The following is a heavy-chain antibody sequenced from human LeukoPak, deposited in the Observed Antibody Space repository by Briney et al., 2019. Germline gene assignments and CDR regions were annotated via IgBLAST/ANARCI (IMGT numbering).Heavy chain of an antibody. V-gene: IGHV4-59*08. CDR3: ALLGGYSYGFDY. CDR2: IYYSGST. D-gene: IGHD5-18*01. Sequence: PSETLSLTCTVSGDSISSYYWSWIRQPPGKGLEWIGYIYYSGSTNYNPSLKSRVTISVDTSKNQFSLKLSSVTAADTAVYYCALLGGYSYGFDYWGQGTLVTVSS. J-gene: IGHJ4*02. CDR1: GDSISSYY.